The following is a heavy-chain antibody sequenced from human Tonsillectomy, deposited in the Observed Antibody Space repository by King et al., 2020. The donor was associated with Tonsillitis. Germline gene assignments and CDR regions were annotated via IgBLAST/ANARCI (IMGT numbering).Heavy chain of an antibody. Sequence: VQLQESGPRLVKPSETLSLTCTVSGGSISSYYWSWIRQPPGKGLEWIGYIDYSGTTNYNPSLKSRVTISVDTSKSQFSLKLSSVTAADTAVYYCAGERTGETNLVVWGKGTAVTASS. CDR3: AGERTGETNLVV. D-gene: IGHD3-10*01. J-gene: IGHJ6*03. CDR1: GGSISSYY. V-gene: IGHV4-59*01. CDR2: IDYSGTT.